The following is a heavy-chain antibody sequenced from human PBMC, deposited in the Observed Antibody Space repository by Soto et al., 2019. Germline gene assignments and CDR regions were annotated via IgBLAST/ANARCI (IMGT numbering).Heavy chain of an antibody. CDR2: TRNRANSYTT. CDR1: GFTFSDHY. V-gene: IGHV3-72*01. Sequence: EVQLVESGGGLVQPGGSLRLSCAASGFTFSDHYMDWVRQAPGKGLEWVGRTRNRANSYTTEYAASVKGRFTISRDTSNHALYLQMNSLKTEVTAMYYCGRVFTMVRGGYYFDFWGQGTLVTVSS. D-gene: IGHD3-10*01. CDR3: GRVFTMVRGGYYFDF. J-gene: IGHJ4*02.